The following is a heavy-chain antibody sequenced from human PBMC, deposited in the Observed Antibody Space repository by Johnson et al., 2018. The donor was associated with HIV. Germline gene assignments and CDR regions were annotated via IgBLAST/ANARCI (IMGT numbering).Heavy chain of an antibody. J-gene: IGHJ3*02. CDR3: AKGLGDAFDI. Sequence: VQLLGSGGGLVQPGGSLRLSCAASGFTFSSYAMSWVRQAPGKGLEWVLAFSGRGGCTYYDASVKGRFTISRDNSKNTLYPQMNSLRAEDTAVYYCAKGLGDAFDIWGQGTMVTVSS. V-gene: IGHV3-23*01. D-gene: IGHD3-16*01. CDR1: GFTFSSYA. CDR2: FSGRGGCT.